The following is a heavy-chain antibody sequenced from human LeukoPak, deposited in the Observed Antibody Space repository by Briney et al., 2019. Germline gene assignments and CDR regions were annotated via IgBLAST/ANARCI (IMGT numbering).Heavy chain of an antibody. CDR2: IYYDDNT. CDR1: GFTVSSNY. D-gene: IGHD3-16*02. V-gene: IGHV3-53*01. J-gene: IGHJ4*02. Sequence: PGGSLRLSCAASGFTVSSNYMSWVRQAPGKGLEWVSLIYYDDNTYYADSVKGRFTISRDNAKKSLYLQMNSLRAEDTAVYYCARESRAGYDDVWESYRYTGLDYWGQGTLVTVSS. CDR3: ARESRAGYDDVWESYRYTGLDY.